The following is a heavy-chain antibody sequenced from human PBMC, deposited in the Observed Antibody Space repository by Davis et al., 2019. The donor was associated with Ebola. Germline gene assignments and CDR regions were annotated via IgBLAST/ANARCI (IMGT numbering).Heavy chain of an antibody. CDR2: ISSSGSTI. V-gene: IGHV3-48*03. J-gene: IGHJ4*02. CDR3: ARGYYDYVWGSYRRYYFDY. D-gene: IGHD3-16*02. Sequence: GGSLRLSCAASGFTFSSYEMNWVRQAPGKGLEWVSYISSSGSTIYYADSVKGRFTISRDNAKNSLYLQMNSLRAEDTAVYYCARGYYDYVWGSYRRYYFDYWGQGTLVTVSS. CDR1: GFTFSSYE.